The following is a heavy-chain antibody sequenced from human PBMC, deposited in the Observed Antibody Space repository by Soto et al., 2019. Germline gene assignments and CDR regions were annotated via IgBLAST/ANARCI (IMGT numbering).Heavy chain of an antibody. D-gene: IGHD3-10*01. Sequence: ASVKVSCKASGYTFTSYDINCVRQATGQGLEWMGWMNPNSGNTGYAQKFQGRVTMTRNTSISTAYMELSSLRSEDTAVYYCARGGFGELLLDPWGQGTLVTVSS. J-gene: IGHJ5*02. CDR1: GYTFTSYD. CDR3: ARGGFGELLLDP. CDR2: MNPNSGNT. V-gene: IGHV1-8*01.